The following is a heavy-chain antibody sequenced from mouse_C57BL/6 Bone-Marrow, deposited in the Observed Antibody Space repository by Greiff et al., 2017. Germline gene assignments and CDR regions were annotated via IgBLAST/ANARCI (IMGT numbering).Heavy chain of an antibody. CDR2: IGSGGSYT. CDR3: ARPMDYDDYEKFAY. Sequence: EVKLVESGGDLVKPGGSLKLSCAASGFTFSSYGMSWVSQTPDKRLEWVATIGSGGSYTYYPDSVKGRFTISRDNANNTPYLQMSSLTSEDTAMYYGARPMDYDDYEKFAYWGQGTLVTVSA. CDR1: GFTFSSYG. V-gene: IGHV5-6*01. J-gene: IGHJ3*01. D-gene: IGHD2-3*01.